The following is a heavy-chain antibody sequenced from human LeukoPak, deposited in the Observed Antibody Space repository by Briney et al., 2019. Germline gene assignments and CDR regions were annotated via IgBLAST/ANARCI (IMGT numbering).Heavy chain of an antibody. CDR3: ARTGSTVTMLYPFDH. V-gene: IGHV4-59*01. CDR2: IYDSGST. CDR1: GGSIRSYY. Sequence: SETLSLTCAVSGGSIRSYYWSWIRQPPGKGLGWIGYIYDSGSTNYNPSLKSRVSISVDTSKNQFSLKLSSVTAADTAVYYCARTGSTVTMLYPFDHWGQGTLVTVSS. J-gene: IGHJ4*02. D-gene: IGHD4-17*01.